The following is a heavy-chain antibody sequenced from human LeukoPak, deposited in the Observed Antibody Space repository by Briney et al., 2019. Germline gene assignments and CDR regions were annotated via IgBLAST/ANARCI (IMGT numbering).Heavy chain of an antibody. Sequence: ASETLSLTCTVSGGSISSYYWSWIRQPPGKGLEWIGYIYYSGSTNYNPSLKRRVTISVDTYKHPFSLNLRPVTAADTGVYLCAIVPRTYGSGSFYYYYGMDVWGQGTTVTVSS. CDR3: AIVPRTYGSGSFYYYYGMDV. CDR2: IYYSGST. V-gene: IGHV4-59*08. J-gene: IGHJ6*02. D-gene: IGHD3-10*01. CDR1: GGSISSYY.